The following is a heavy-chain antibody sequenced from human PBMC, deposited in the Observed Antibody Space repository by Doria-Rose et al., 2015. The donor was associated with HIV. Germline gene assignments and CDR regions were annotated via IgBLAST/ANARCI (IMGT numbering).Heavy chain of an antibody. V-gene: IGHV3-21*03. Sequence: AQLVQSGGGLVKTGGSLRLSCAASGFTFSRYSMNWVRQAPGKGLEWVSSISSSSEYIYYVDSVQGRFTISRDNAKNSVYLQMNSLRTEDTAVYYCARDHYDSGGYYRDWGQGTLVTVSS. J-gene: IGHJ4*02. D-gene: IGHD3-22*01. CDR2: ISSSSEYI. CDR3: ARDHYDSGGYYRD. CDR1: GFTFSRYS.